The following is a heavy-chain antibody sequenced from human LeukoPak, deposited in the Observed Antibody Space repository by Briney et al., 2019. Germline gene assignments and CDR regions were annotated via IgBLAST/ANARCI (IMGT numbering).Heavy chain of an antibody. J-gene: IGHJ3*02. CDR3: ARVAAVGAFDI. CDR2: INPRGGST. V-gene: IGHV1-46*01. CDR1: GYTFTSHF. D-gene: IGHD6-13*01. Sequence: ASVKVSCKASGYTFTSHFMHWVRQAPGQGLEWMGIINPRGGSTSYTQKFEGRVTMTTDTSTSTAYMELRSLRSDDTAVYYCARVAAVGAFDIWGQGTMVTVSS.